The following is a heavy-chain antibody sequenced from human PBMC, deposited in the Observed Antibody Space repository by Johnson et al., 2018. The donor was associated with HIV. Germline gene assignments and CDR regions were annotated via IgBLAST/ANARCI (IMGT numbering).Heavy chain of an antibody. V-gene: IGHV3-15*01. CDR1: GFTFSNAW. CDR3: ATDLAAVGSGAFDI. D-gene: IGHD6-13*01. Sequence: VQLVESGGGLVQPGGSLRLSCAVSGFTFSNAWMSWVRQAPGKGLEWVGRITRKTDGGTTDYAAPVKGRFIISRDDSKNMLYLQMNSLKTEDTAVYYCATDLAAVGSGAFDIWGQGTMVIVSS. CDR2: ITRKTDGGTT. J-gene: IGHJ3*02.